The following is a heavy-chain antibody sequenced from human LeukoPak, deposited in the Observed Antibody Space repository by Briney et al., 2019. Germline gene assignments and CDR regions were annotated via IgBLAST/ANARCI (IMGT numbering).Heavy chain of an antibody. V-gene: IGHV1-69*04. CDR2: IIPILGIA. CDR1: GYTFTSYY. J-gene: IGHJ3*02. CDR3: AREEEDAFDI. Sequence: SVKVSCKASGYTFTSYYMHWVRQAPGQGLEWMGRIIPILGIANYAQKFQGRVTITADKSTSTAYMELSSLRSEDTAVYYCAREEEDAFDIWGQGTMVTVSS.